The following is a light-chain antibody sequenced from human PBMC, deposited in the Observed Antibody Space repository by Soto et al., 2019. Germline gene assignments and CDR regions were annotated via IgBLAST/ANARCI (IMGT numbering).Light chain of an antibody. CDR2: DDN. CDR3: GSWDSSLSAYV. V-gene: IGLV1-51*01. J-gene: IGLJ1*01. Sequence: QSALTQPPSVSAAPGQKVTISCSGSSSNIGGNSVSWYQQLPGTAPKLLIYDDNKRPSGIPDRFSGSKSGTSATLGITGFQTGDEADYYCGSWDSSLSAYVFGIGTKVTVL. CDR1: SSNIGGNS.